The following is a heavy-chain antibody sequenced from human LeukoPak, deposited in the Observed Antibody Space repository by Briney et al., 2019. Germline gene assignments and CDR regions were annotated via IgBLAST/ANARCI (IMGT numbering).Heavy chain of an antibody. D-gene: IGHD6-19*01. V-gene: IGHV3-21*01. J-gene: IGHJ4*02. CDR2: ITSRSKYI. CDR1: GFTFSNYG. CDR3: ARYVGPNIAVAGSDF. Sequence: GGSLRLSCAASGFTFSNYGMSWVRQAPGKGLECVSSITSRSKYIYYAGSVKGRFTISRDNANNLLFLQMDSLRDEDTAVYYCARYVGPNIAVAGSDFWGQGTLVTVSS.